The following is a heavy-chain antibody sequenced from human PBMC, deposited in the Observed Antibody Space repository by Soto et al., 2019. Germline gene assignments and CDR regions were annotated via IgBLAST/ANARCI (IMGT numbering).Heavy chain of an antibody. V-gene: IGHV3-33*01. CDR1: GFTVSSYG. CDR2: IWYDGSNK. J-gene: IGHJ4*02. Sequence: GGSLRLSCAASGFTVSSYGMHWVRQAPGKGLEWVAVIWYDGSNKYYADSVKGRFTISRDNSKNTLYLQMNSLRAEDTAVYYCARDALGSGSTLSDYWGQGTLVTVSS. CDR3: ARDALGSGSTLSDY. D-gene: IGHD3-10*01.